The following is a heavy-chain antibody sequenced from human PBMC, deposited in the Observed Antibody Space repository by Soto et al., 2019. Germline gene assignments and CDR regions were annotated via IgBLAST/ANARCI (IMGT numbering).Heavy chain of an antibody. J-gene: IGHJ5*02. CDR1: GFTFSSYS. V-gene: IGHV3-21*01. Sequence: PGGSLRLSCAASGFTFSSYSMNWVRQAPGKGLEWVSSISSSSSYIYYADSVKGRFTISRDNAKNSLYLQMNSLRAEDTAVYYCARDYCSGGSCYPNWFDPWGQGTLVTVSS. D-gene: IGHD2-15*01. CDR2: ISSSSSYI. CDR3: ARDYCSGGSCYPNWFDP.